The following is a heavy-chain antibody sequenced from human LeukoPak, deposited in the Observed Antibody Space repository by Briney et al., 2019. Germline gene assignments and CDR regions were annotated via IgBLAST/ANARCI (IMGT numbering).Heavy chain of an antibody. CDR1: GFTFSSYG. CDR3: ARERVIAAAGDGFDS. D-gene: IGHD2-21*01. CDR2: TWYDGRNN. J-gene: IGHJ4*02. Sequence: GKSLRLSCAASGFTFSSYGMHWVRQAPGKGLEWVAVTWYDGRNNYYAASVKGRFTISRDDSKTTVYLLMNSLRAEDTAVYYCARERVIAAAGDGFDSWGQGTLVTVSS. V-gene: IGHV3-33*01.